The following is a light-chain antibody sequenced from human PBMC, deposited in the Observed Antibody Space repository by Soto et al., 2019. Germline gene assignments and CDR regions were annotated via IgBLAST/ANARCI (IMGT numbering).Light chain of an antibody. V-gene: IGLV2-14*01. CDR1: TSDVGDYNW. CDR2: DVN. CDR3: KSYTSSDIYV. J-gene: IGLJ1*01. Sequence: QSALTQPAAVSGSPGQSVTISCTGTTSDVGDYNWVSWYQQHPGKAPKLIIFDVNNWPSGVSSRFSGSKSGNTASLAISGLQAEDEADYYCKSYTSSDIYVFGTGTKLTVL.